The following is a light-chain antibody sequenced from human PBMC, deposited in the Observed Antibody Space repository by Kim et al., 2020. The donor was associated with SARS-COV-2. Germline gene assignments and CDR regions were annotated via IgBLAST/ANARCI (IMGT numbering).Light chain of an antibody. CDR1: QSISSY. CDR3: QQSYSTPRK. Sequence: DIQMTQSPSSLSASVGDRVTITCRASQSISSYLNWYQQKPGKAPKVLIYAASSLQSGVPSRFSGSGSGTDFTLTISSLQPEDFATYYCQQSYSTPRKFGQGTKVEIK. V-gene: IGKV1-39*01. CDR2: AAS. J-gene: IGKJ1*01.